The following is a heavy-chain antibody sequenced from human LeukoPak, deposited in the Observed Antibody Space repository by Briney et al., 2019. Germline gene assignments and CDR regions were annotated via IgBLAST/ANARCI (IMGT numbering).Heavy chain of an antibody. CDR3: ARDRHVPGLYYYYMDV. J-gene: IGHJ6*03. CDR1: GFTFSDYY. Sequence: PGGSLRLSCAASGFTFSDYYMSWIRQAPGKGLEWVSYISSSGSTIYYADSVKGRFTISRDNDKNSLYLQMNSLRPEDTAVYFCARDRHVPGLYYYYMDVWGKGTTVTVSS. CDR2: ISSSGSTI. V-gene: IGHV3-11*04. D-gene: IGHD6-6*01.